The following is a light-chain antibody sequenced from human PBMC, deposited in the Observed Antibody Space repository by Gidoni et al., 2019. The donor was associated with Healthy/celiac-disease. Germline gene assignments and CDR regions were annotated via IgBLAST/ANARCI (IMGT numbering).Light chain of an antibody. V-gene: IGKV1-33*01. Sequence: DIQMTQSPSSLSASVGDRVTITCQASQDISNYLNWYQQKPGKAPKLLIYDASNLETGVPSRFSGSGSGTDFTFTISSLQPEDIATYYCQQYDNLPPLTFXGGTKVEIK. CDR2: DAS. J-gene: IGKJ4*01. CDR1: QDISNY. CDR3: QQYDNLPPLT.